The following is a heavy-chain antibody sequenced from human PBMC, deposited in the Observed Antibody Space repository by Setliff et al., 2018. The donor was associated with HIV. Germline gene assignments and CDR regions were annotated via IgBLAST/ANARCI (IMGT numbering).Heavy chain of an antibody. J-gene: IGHJ4*02. CDR3: ARVPPGSGSYGYLDY. CDR2: IYTSRGT. V-gene: IGHV4-4*09. CDR1: GGSISGYH. Sequence: ETLSLTCTVSGGSISGYHWNWLRQTPGKGLEWIGYIYTSRGTNYNHSLRTRVIISVDTSNQFSLKLSSVTAADAAVYYCARVPPGSGSYGYLDYWGQGTLVTVSS. D-gene: IGHD1-26*01.